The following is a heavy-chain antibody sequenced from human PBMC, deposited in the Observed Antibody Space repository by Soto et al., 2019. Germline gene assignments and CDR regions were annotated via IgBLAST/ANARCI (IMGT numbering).Heavy chain of an antibody. Sequence: ASVKVSCKASGYTFTIYGISWVRQAPGQGLEWMGWISAYNGNTNYAQKLQGRVTMTTDTSTSTAYMELRSLRSDDTAVYYCARADIVVVPAAMVDWFDPWGQGTLVTVSS. CDR2: ISAYNGNT. J-gene: IGHJ5*02. D-gene: IGHD2-2*01. CDR1: GYTFTIYG. CDR3: ARADIVVVPAAMVDWFDP. V-gene: IGHV1-18*01.